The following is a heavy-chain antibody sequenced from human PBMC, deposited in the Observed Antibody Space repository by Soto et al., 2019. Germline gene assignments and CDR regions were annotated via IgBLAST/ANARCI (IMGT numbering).Heavy chain of an antibody. CDR1: GFTFSSYW. D-gene: IGHD3-9*01. CDR2: IKQDGSEK. CDR3: ARDIALTGYFRWSPSYYYGMDV. J-gene: IGHJ6*02. V-gene: IGHV3-7*04. Sequence: GGSLRISCAASGFTFSSYWMSWVRQAPGKGLEWVANIKQDGSEKYYVDSVKGRFTISRDNAKNSLYLQMNSLRAEDSAVFYCARDIALTGYFRWSPSYYYGMDVWGQGT.